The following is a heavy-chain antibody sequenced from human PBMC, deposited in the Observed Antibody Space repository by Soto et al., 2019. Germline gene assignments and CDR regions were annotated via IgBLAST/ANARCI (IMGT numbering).Heavy chain of an antibody. CDR2: IDNAGTDS. D-gene: IGHD3-10*01. Sequence: EVQLVESGGGLVQPGGSLRLSCAASGFTLSGRSMHWVRQAPGKGLVWVSGIDNAGTDSTYADSVKGRFTSSRDNAKNMLYLQMNSLRVEETAVYYCARGWFGPDVWGKGTTVTGSS. CDR1: GFTLSGRS. J-gene: IGHJ6*04. V-gene: IGHV3-74*01. CDR3: ARGWFGPDV.